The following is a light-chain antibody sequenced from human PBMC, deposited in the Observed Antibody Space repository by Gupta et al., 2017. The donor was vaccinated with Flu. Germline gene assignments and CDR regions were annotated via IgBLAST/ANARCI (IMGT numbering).Light chain of an antibody. V-gene: IGKV1-8*01. Sequence: AIRMTQSPSSFSASTGDRVTITCRASQGISSDLAWYQQKPGKAPKLLIYAASTLQSGVPSRFSGSGSGTEFTLTISCLQSEDFATYYCEQYYSYPHTFGQGTKLEIK. CDR2: AAS. CDR3: EQYYSYPHT. J-gene: IGKJ2*01. CDR1: QGISSD.